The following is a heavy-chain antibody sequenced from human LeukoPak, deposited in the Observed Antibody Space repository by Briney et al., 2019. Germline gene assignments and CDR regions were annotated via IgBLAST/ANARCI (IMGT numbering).Heavy chain of an antibody. CDR1: GFTFTYFA. V-gene: IGHV3-30*02. J-gene: IGHJ4*02. CDR3: AKDGSWSYYD. Sequence: GGSLRLSCAASGFTFTYFAMHWVRQAPGKGLEWVAYIRYDGSVKHYADLAKGRFTISRDDTKNTLSLQMDGLRTEDTAMYYCAKDGSWSYYDWGQGTQVTVSS. CDR2: IRYDGSVK. D-gene: IGHD3-10*01.